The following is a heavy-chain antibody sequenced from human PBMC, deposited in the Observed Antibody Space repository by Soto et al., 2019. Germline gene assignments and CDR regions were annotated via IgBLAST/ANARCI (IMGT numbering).Heavy chain of an antibody. CDR1: GYSFTSYW. V-gene: IGHV5-51*01. CDR2: IYPGDSDT. J-gene: IGHJ6*02. Sequence: WESLKISCQGSGYSFTSYWIGWVRQMPGKGLEWMGIIYPGDSDTIYSPYFQGQVTISADKSISTAYLQWTSLKASDTAIYYCSKFKYSTSVRYLQHWGQGTTVTVSS. CDR3: SKFKYSTSVRYLQH. D-gene: IGHD6-6*01.